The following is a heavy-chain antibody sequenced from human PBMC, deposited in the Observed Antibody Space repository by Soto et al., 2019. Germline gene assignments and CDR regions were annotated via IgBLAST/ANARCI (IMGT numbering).Heavy chain of an antibody. CDR2: IYGNGAGI. J-gene: IGHJ6*02. V-gene: IGHV3-23*01. CDR3: TRLRIFGVATTSYHTMDV. D-gene: IGHD3-3*01. Sequence: EVQLLEAGGGLAQPGGSLGLSCAGSGFSFTNYAMMWVRQAPGKGLESVSGIYGNGAGISYADSVKGRFTISRDDSKNSLYLQMNSLKTEDTAVYYCTRLRIFGVATTSYHTMDVWGQGTTVTVSS. CDR1: GFSFTNYA.